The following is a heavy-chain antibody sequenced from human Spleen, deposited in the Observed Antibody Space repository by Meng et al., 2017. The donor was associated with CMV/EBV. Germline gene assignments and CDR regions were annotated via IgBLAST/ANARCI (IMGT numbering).Heavy chain of an antibody. CDR2: INPNSGVT. V-gene: IGHV1-2*02. J-gene: IGHJ4*02. Sequence: KGSDSTFTGYYIDWVPQAPGQGLEWMGWINPNSGVTNYAQKFQGRVTMTRDTSISTAYMELSRLRSADTAVYYCARVLSYGSGSLGVWGQGTLVTVSS. D-gene: IGHD3-10*01. CDR1: DSTFTGYY. CDR3: ARVLSYGSGSLGV.